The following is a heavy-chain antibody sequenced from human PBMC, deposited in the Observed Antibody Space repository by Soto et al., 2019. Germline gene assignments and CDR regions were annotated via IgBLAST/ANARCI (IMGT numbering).Heavy chain of an antibody. V-gene: IGHV1-3*01. D-gene: IGHD2-2*01. CDR2: INAGNGNT. CDR1: GYTFTNYA. Sequence: ASVKVSCKXSGYTFTNYAMHWVRQAPGQKLEWMGWINAGNGNTKYSETFQGRVTITRDTSANTAYMELSSLRSEDTAVYYCARVYCSTTTCYGYYATDVWGQGTTVTVSS. CDR3: ARVYCSTTTCYGYYATDV. J-gene: IGHJ6*02.